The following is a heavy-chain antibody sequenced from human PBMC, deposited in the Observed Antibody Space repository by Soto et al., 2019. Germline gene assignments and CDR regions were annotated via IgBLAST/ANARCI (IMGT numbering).Heavy chain of an antibody. Sequence: ASVKVSCKASGYTFTGYYMHWVRQAPGQGLEWMGWINPNSGGTNYAQKFQGWVTMTRDTSISTAYMELNRLRSDDTAVYYCARSGVETVLLAHFDYWGQGTLVTVSS. CDR2: INPNSGGT. J-gene: IGHJ4*02. V-gene: IGHV1-2*04. CDR1: GYTFTGYY. CDR3: ARSGVETVLLAHFDY. D-gene: IGHD3-3*01.